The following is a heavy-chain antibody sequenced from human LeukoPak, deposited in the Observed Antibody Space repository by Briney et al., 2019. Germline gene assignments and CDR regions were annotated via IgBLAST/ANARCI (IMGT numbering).Heavy chain of an antibody. D-gene: IGHD6-13*01. CDR2: IYSGGST. J-gene: IGHJ4*02. V-gene: IGHV3-53*01. CDR3: ARDRKPFGGAAADY. CDR1: GFTVSSNY. Sequence: GGSLRLSCAASGFTVSSNYMSWVRQAPGKGLEWVSVIYSGGSTYYADSVKGRFTISRDNSKNTLYLQMNSLRAEDTAVYYCARDRKPFGGAAADYWGQGTLVTVSS.